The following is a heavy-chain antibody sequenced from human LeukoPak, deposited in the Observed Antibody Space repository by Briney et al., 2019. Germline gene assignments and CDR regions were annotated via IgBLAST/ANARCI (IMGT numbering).Heavy chain of an antibody. J-gene: IGHJ4*02. CDR2: ISYDGSNK. CDR3: ARVPYSSGWAYFDY. D-gene: IGHD6-19*01. V-gene: IGHV3-30-3*01. CDR1: GFTFSSYA. Sequence: GGSLRLSCAASGFTFSSYAMHWVRQAPGKGLEWVAVISYDGSNKYYADSVKGRFTISRDNSKNTLYLQMNSLRAEDTAVYYCARVPYSSGWAYFDYWGQGTLVTVSS.